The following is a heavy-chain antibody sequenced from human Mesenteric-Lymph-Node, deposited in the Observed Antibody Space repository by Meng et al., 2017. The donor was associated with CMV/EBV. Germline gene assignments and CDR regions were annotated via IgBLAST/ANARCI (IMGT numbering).Heavy chain of an antibody. Sequence: GESLKISCAASGFTFSSYWMSWVRQAPGKGLEWVANIKQDGSEKYYVDSVKGRFTISRDNAKNSLYLQMNSLRAEDTAVYYCARLPTYYDFWSGYSPYYYYGMDVWGQGTTVTVSS. D-gene: IGHD3-3*01. V-gene: IGHV3-7*01. CDR3: ARLPTYYDFWSGYSPYYYYGMDV. CDR2: IKQDGSEK. CDR1: GFTFSSYW. J-gene: IGHJ6*02.